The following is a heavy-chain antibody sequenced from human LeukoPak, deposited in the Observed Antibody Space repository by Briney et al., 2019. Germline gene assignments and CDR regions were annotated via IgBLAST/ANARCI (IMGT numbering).Heavy chain of an antibody. CDR1: GDSITSPGYY. CDR2: MFYTGRT. V-gene: IGHV4-39*01. J-gene: IGHJ5*02. Sequence: KPSETLSLTCTVSGDSITSPGYYWGWVRQSPGEGLEWIGSMFYTGRTDYNPPLRSRATISADTSKNQLSLNLTSVTAADTAVYYCVRQDFSGVENWFDPWGQGSLVTVSS. D-gene: IGHD2-8*01. CDR3: VRQDFSGVENWFDP.